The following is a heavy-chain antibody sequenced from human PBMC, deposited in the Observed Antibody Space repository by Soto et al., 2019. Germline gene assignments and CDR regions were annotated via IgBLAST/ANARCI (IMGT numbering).Heavy chain of an antibody. D-gene: IGHD3-10*01. J-gene: IGHJ5*02. Sequence: SETLSLTCTVSGGSISSSSYYWGWIRQPPGKGLEWIGEINHSGSTNYNPSLKSRVTISVDTSKNQFSLKLSSVTAADTAVYYCARGHAGLWSGEDGYNWFDPWGQGTLVTVSS. CDR1: GGSISSSSYY. CDR3: ARGHAGLWSGEDGYNWFDP. V-gene: IGHV4-39*07. CDR2: INHSGST.